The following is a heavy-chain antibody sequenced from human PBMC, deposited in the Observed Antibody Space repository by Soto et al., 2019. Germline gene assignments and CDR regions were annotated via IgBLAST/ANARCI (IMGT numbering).Heavy chain of an antibody. CDR3: ARIRGYWYGLDV. V-gene: IGHV3-23*01. CDR2: ISGTGGNT. Sequence: PVGSLRLSCAASGFTFSSYAMSWVRQAPGKGLEWVSAISGTGGNTYYVDSVKGRFTSSRDNSKNMLYLQVNSLRVEDTAVYYCARIRGYWYGLDVWGQGTTVTVSS. CDR1: GFTFSSYA. J-gene: IGHJ6*02.